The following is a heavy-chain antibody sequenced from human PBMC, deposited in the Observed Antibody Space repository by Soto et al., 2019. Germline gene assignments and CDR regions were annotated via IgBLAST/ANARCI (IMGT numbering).Heavy chain of an antibody. CDR1: GGTFSSYT. CDR3: ARWYRHRWELI. D-gene: IGHD3-10*01. J-gene: IGHJ4*02. Sequence: SVKVSCKASGGTFSSYTISWVRQAPGQGLEWMGRIIPILGIANYAQKFQGRVTITADKSTSTAYMELSSLRSEDTAVYYCARWYRHRWELIWGQGTLVTVSS. CDR2: IIPILGIA. V-gene: IGHV1-69*02.